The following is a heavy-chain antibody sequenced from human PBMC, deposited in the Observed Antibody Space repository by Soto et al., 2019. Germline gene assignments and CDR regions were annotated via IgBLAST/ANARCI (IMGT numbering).Heavy chain of an antibody. CDR1: VGAIGGVGYY. Sequence: QVQLQESGRGLVEPSQTLALTCTVSVGAIGGVGYYWSWIRHHPGKGLEWLGYVHYSGTTYYNPSLTSLVTLSVDTSKTQFSLTLRTVNAADTALYYCARGWTAGAGWANWFYLWGQGPLVTVS. J-gene: IGHJ5*02. CDR2: VHYSGTT. V-gene: IGHV4-31*01. D-gene: IGHD6-19*01. CDR3: ARGWTAGAGWANWFYL.